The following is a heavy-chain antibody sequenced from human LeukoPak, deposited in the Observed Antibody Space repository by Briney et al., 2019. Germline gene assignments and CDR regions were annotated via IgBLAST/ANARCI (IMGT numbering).Heavy chain of an antibody. D-gene: IGHD7-27*01. Sequence: GASVKVSCKASGYTFTSYYMHWVRQAPGQGLEWMGIISPSGGSTSYAQKFQGRVTMTRDTSTSTVYMELSSLRSEDTAVYYCARDRATGDTFDWYFDLWGRGTLVTVSS. V-gene: IGHV1-46*01. J-gene: IGHJ2*01. CDR2: ISPSGGST. CDR3: ARDRATGDTFDWYFDL. CDR1: GYTFTSYY.